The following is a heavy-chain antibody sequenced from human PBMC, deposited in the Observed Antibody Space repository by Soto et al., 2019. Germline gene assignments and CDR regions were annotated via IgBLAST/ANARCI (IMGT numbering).Heavy chain of an antibody. CDR1: GFSLSNPRMG. CDR2: IFSNDEK. CDR3: ARIQRISMIVVSKPYFDY. D-gene: IGHD3-22*01. J-gene: IGHJ4*02. Sequence: ESGPTLVNPTEPLTLTCTVSGFSLSNPRMGVSWIRQPPGKALEWLAHIFSNDEKSYSTSLKSRLTISRDTSKSQVVLTMTNMDPVDTATYYCARIQRISMIVVSKPYFDYWGQGALVTVSS. V-gene: IGHV2-26*01.